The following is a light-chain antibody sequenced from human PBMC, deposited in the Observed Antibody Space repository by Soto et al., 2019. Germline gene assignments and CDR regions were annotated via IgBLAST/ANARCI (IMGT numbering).Light chain of an antibody. CDR1: QSVSSSY. Sequence: EIAVTKSPGTLSLSPGERATLSCRASQSVSSSYLAWYRQKPGQAPRLLIYGASIKSTGIPDKFRGSGSGTDFTLTISRLEPEDVAVYYCQQYGISPLVGFGQGTRLDNK. V-gene: IGKV3-20*01. CDR3: QQYGISPLVG. J-gene: IGKJ5*01. CDR2: GAS.